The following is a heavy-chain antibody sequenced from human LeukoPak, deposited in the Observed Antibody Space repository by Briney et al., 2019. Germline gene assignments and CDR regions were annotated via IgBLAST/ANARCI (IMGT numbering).Heavy chain of an antibody. J-gene: IGHJ4*02. CDR2: ISSSGSTI. D-gene: IGHD2-15*01. CDR1: GLTLSSYE. CDR3: ARDCSGGSCYGY. V-gene: IGHV3-48*03. Sequence: GGSLRLSCAASGLTLSSYEMSWVRQAPGKGLEWVSYISSSGSTIYYADSVKGRFTISRDNAKNSLYLQMNSLRAEDTAVYYCARDCSGGSCYGYWGQGTLVTVSS.